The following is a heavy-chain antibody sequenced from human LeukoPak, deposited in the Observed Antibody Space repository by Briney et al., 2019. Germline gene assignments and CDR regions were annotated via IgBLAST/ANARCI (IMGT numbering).Heavy chain of an antibody. CDR1: GFTFSSYN. V-gene: IGHV3-21*01. D-gene: IGHD3-9*01. CDR2: ITSSATYI. J-gene: IGHJ6*03. CDR3: ARGYLRYFDWLLRDYYYYYMDV. Sequence: GGSLRLSCAASGFTFSSYNMNWVRQAPGKAMEWVSSITSSATYIFYADSVKGRFTISRDNAKNSLYLQMNSLRAEDTAVYYCARGYLRYFDWLLRDYYYYYMDVWGKGTTVTISS.